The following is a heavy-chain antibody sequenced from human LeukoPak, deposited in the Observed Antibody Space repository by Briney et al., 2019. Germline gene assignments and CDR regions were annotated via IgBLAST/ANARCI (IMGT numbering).Heavy chain of an antibody. J-gene: IGHJ4*02. Sequence: GSLRLSCAASGFTFSSYAMSWVRQPPGKGLEWIGEINPRGSTNYNPSLKSRVTLSADTSKNQFSLTLHSVTAADTAVYYCARRRLGYYFDYWGQGTLVTVSS. CDR3: ARRRLGYYFDY. V-gene: IGHV4-34*01. CDR1: GFTFSSYA. CDR2: INPRGST. D-gene: IGHD5-24*01.